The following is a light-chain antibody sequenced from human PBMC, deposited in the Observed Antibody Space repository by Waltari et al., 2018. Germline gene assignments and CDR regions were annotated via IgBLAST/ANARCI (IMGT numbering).Light chain of an antibody. CDR2: DVT. CDR1: SSDVGAYDH. J-gene: IGLJ3*02. V-gene: IGLV2-14*03. CDR3: SSYRGSFTLV. Sequence: QSALTQPASVSGSPGQSITISCTGTSSDVGAYDHVYWYQQHPGKAPKLTIYDVTKRPSGVSNRFSCSKSGNTASLTISGLQAEDEADYYCSSYRGSFTLVFGGGTKVTVL.